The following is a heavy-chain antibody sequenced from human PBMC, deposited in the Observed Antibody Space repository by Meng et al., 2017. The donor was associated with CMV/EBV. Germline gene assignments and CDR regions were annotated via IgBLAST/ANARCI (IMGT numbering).Heavy chain of an antibody. V-gene: IGHV3-21*01. CDR3: VRDASYGGDL. CDR1: EFTFSSYV. Sequence: GESLRLSCAASEFTFSSYVMNWVRQAPGKGLEWVSSISGSSTYIYYADSVKGRFTISRDNARKSLYLEMNSLRAEDTAVYYCVRDASYGGDLWGQGTLVTVSS. J-gene: IGHJ5*02. CDR2: ISGSSTYI. D-gene: IGHD4-23*01.